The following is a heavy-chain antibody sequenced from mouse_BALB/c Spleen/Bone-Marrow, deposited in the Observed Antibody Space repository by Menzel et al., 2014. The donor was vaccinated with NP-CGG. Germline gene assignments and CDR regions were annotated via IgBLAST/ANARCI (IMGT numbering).Heavy chain of an antibody. J-gene: IGHJ2*01. Sequence: DVKLQESGSGLVQPGGSLKLSCAASGFDFSRYWMSWVRQAPGKGLEWIGEINPDSSTINYTPSLKDKFIISRDNAKNTLYLQMSKVRSEDTALYYCARQGYYGYSDYWGQGTTLTVSS. CDR3: ARQGYYGYSDY. CDR2: INPDSSTI. D-gene: IGHD1-1*01. V-gene: IGHV4-1*02. CDR1: GFDFSRYW.